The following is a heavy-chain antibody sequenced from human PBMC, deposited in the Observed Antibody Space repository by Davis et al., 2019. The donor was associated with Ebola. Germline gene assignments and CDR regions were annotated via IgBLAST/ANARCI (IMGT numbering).Heavy chain of an antibody. J-gene: IGHJ6*02. CDR2: IYSSGST. V-gene: IGHV4-39*01. Sequence: TFSSYAMSWVRQPPGKGLEWIGNIYSSGSTYYSPSLQSRVTISVDTSKNQFSLKLSSVIAADTAVYYCARRGRAMDVWGQGTTVTVSS. CDR1: TFSSYA. CDR3: ARRGRAMDV. D-gene: IGHD6-13*01.